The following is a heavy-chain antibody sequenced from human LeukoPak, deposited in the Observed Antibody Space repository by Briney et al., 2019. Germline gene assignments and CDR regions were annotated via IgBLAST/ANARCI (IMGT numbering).Heavy chain of an antibody. CDR3: ARFGTDALDI. V-gene: IGHV1-2*02. CDR1: GYTFTGYY. CDR2: MHPDSGGT. J-gene: IGHJ3*02. D-gene: IGHD1-14*01. Sequence: ASVKVSCKTSGYTFTGYYMHWVRQAPVHGLEWMGWMHPDSGGTKCAQKFQGRLTMTRDTSISTGYMGLSGLRSDDTAIYYCARFGTDALDIWGQGTMVTVSS.